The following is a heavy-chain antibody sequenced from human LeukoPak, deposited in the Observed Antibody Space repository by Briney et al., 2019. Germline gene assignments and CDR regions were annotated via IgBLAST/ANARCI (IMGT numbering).Heavy chain of an antibody. V-gene: IGHV4-59*12. CDR1: GGSISSYY. Sequence: PSETLSLTCTVSGGSISSYYWSWIRQPPGKGLEWIGYIYYSGSTNYNPSLKSRVTISVDTSKNQFSLKLSSVTAADTAVYYCARERVYCSGGSCYSNYYYYMDVWGKGTTVTVSS. CDR3: ARERVYCSGGSCYSNYYYYMDV. J-gene: IGHJ6*03. D-gene: IGHD2-15*01. CDR2: IYYSGST.